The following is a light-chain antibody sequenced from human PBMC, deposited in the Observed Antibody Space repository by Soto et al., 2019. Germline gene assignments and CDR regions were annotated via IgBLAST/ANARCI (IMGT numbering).Light chain of an antibody. CDR2: SAF. Sequence: DIKMTQSPSSLSASIGDIVTITSRASQNIGSFLNWYQQKPGEAPRLLVYSAFRIQSGVPSRFNASGSGTDCNLSISSLQPEDFSTYYCQQGSTTPITLGLGTRLEIK. V-gene: IGKV1-39*01. CDR3: QQGSTTPIT. CDR1: QNIGSF. J-gene: IGKJ5*01.